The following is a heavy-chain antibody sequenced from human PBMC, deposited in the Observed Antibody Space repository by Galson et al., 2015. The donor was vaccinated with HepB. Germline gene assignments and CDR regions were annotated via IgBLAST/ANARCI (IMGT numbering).Heavy chain of an antibody. Sequence: SLRLSCAASGFIFSTYAFHWVRQAPGKGLERVAVIWCDGSNKFYADSVKGRFTISRDNSKNTVYLQMNSLRAEDTSIYYCARAGREELDYDDSSAFMSHGMDVWGQGTTVSVSS. V-gene: IGHV3-33*01. D-gene: IGHD3-22*01. CDR2: IWCDGSNK. CDR3: ARAGREELDYDDSSAFMSHGMDV. CDR1: GFIFSTYA. J-gene: IGHJ6*02.